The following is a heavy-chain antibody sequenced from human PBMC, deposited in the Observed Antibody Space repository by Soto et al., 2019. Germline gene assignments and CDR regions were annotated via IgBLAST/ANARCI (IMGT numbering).Heavy chain of an antibody. J-gene: IGHJ4*02. CDR2: IYYSGST. D-gene: IGHD3-10*01. Sequence: PSETLSLTCTVSGGSISSYYWGWIRQPPGKGLEWIGSIYYSGSTYYNPSLKSRVTISVDTSKNQFSLKLSSVTAADTAVYYCARQRGTMVRATDYWGQGTLVTVSS. CDR3: ARQRGTMVRATDY. CDR1: GGSISSYY. V-gene: IGHV4-39*01.